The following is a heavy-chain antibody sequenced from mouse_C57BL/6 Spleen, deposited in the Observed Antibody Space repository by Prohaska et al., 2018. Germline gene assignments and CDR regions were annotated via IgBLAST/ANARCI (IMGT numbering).Heavy chain of an antibody. CDR3: ARHGSSDEGFAY. J-gene: IGHJ3*01. CDR1: GSTFPSYW. D-gene: IGHD1-1*01. CDR2: IYPGSGST. V-gene: IGHV1-55*01. Sequence: LKISCKPSGSTFPSYWIPSLKQRPGHGLEWIGDIYPGSGSTNYNEKFKSKATLTVDAVSSRAYMQLSRLTCEDSADYYCARHGSSDEGFAYWGQGTLVTVSA.